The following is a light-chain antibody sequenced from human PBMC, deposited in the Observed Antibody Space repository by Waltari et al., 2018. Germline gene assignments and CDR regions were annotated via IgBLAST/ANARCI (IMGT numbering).Light chain of an antibody. J-gene: IGKJ4*01. Sequence: DVVMTQSPLSLPVTLGQSAAISCRSSQSLLYSDGNTYWNWFKQMPGQSPMRLIYKVSQRDSGVPDRFSGSGSGTDVTQKISRVEAEDVGVYDCMKGTHGLPTLGGGTKVEIK. CDR1: QSLLYSDGNTY. CDR3: MKGTHGLPT. CDR2: KVS. V-gene: IGKV2-30*01.